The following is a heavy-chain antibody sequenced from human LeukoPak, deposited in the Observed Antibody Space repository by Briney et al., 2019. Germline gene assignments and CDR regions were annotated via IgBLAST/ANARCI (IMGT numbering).Heavy chain of an antibody. J-gene: IGHJ4*02. CDR1: GGTFSSYA. D-gene: IGHD3-22*01. V-gene: IGHV1-69*05. CDR2: IIPIFGTA. Sequence: ASVKVSCKASGGTFSSYAISWVRQAPGQGLEWMGRIIPIFGTANYAQKFQGRVTITTDESTSAAYMELSSLRSEDTAVYYCARVRHDYYDSSGYLFDYWGQGTLVTVSS. CDR3: ARVRHDYYDSSGYLFDY.